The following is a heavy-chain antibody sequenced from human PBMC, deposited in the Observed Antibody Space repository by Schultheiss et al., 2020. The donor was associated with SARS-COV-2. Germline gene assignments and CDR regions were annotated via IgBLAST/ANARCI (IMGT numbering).Heavy chain of an antibody. CDR1: GYSISSGYY. J-gene: IGHJ4*02. CDR3: ARAPDYGGNPFAY. CDR2: IDHSGST. Sequence: SETLSLTCTVSGYSISSGYYWGWIRQPPGKGLEWIGEIDHSGSTNYNPSLKSRVTISVDTSKNQFSLKLSSVTAADTTVYYCARAPDYGGNPFAYWGQGTLVTVSS. D-gene: IGHD4-23*01. V-gene: IGHV4-38-2*02.